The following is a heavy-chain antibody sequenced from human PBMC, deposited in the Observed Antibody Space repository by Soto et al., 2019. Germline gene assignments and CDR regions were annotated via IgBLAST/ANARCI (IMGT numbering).Heavy chain of an antibody. CDR3: ARDRGLYCTDGVCPSWFDP. Sequence: SQTLSLTCTGSGGSISSYYWSWYRQPPGKGLEWIGYIYYSGSTNYNPSLKSRVTISVDTSKNQFSLKLRSVTAADTAVYYCARDRGLYCTDGVCPSWFDPWGQGTLVTVSS. D-gene: IGHD2-8*01. V-gene: IGHV4-59*01. CDR1: GGSISSYY. J-gene: IGHJ5*02. CDR2: IYYSGST.